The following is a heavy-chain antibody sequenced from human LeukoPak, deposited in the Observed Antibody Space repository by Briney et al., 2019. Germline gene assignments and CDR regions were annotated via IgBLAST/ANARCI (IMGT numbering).Heavy chain of an antibody. Sequence: ASVKVSCKASGYTFTGYYMHWVRQAPGQGLEWMGWINPNSGGTNYAQKFQGRVTMTRDTSISTAYMELSRLRSDDTAVYYCAKDQFGGYGSIDYWGQGTLVTVSS. J-gene: IGHJ4*02. D-gene: IGHD5-12*01. V-gene: IGHV1-2*02. CDR3: AKDQFGGYGSIDY. CDR2: INPNSGGT. CDR1: GYTFTGYY.